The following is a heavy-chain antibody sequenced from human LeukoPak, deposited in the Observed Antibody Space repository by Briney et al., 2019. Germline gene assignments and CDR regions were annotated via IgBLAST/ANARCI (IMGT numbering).Heavy chain of an antibody. CDR2: ISGSGGKT. J-gene: IGHJ4*02. CDR1: GFAFSGFA. D-gene: IGHD4-17*01. Sequence: GGSLRLSCSASGFAFSGFAMGWVRQAPGKGLEWVSSISGSGGKTYYADSVEGRFTVSRDNSKSTLFLQMNSLRAEDTALYYCARGRGGDYVPSRFDYWGQGILVTVSS. CDR3: ARGRGGDYVPSRFDY. V-gene: IGHV3-23*01.